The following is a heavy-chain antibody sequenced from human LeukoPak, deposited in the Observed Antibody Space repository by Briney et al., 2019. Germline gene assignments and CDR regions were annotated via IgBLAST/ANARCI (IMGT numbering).Heavy chain of an antibody. Sequence: GSLRLSCAASGFIFSDSAVHWVRQASGKGLEWVGRIRNKANSYATAYAASVKGRFTISRDDLRDTAYLQMNSLKIEDTAVYYCTRQSQTSGGSSALDYWGQGTLVTVSS. CDR2: IRNKANSYAT. CDR3: TRQSQTSGGSSALDY. V-gene: IGHV3-73*01. J-gene: IGHJ4*02. CDR1: GFIFSDSA. D-gene: IGHD3-10*01.